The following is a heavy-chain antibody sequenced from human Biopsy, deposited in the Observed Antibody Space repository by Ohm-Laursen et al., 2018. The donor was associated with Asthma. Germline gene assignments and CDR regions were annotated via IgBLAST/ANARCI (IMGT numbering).Heavy chain of an antibody. CDR3: AREATSGEVPFGYFYALDV. V-gene: IGHV1-2*06. J-gene: IGHJ6*04. CDR2: INPNSGGT. CDR1: GYTFIGYH. Sequence: ASVKVSCKTSGYTFIGYHIHWVRQAPGQGLEWMGRINPNSGGTNYAQKFQGRVTMTSDTSISTAYVELSRLRSDDTALYYCAREATSGEVPFGYFYALDVWGEGTTVTVSS. D-gene: IGHD2-2*01.